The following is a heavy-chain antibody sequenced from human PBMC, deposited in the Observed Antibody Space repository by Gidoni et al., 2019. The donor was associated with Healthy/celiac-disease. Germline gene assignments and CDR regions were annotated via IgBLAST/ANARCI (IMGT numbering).Heavy chain of an antibody. D-gene: IGHD3-22*01. CDR1: GFTFDDYG. J-gene: IGHJ4*02. Sequence: EVQLVESGGGVVRPGGSLRLSCAASGFTFDDYGMSWVRQAPGKGLEWVSGINWNGGSTGYADSVKGRFTIFRDNAKNSLYLQMNSLRAEDTALYYCARAKDYYYDSSGYSDFDYWGQGTLVTVSS. CDR3: ARAKDYYYDSSGYSDFDY. V-gene: IGHV3-20*04. CDR2: INWNGGST.